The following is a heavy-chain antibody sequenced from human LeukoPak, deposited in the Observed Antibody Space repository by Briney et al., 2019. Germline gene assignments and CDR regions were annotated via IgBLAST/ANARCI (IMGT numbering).Heavy chain of an antibody. CDR3: AGEGDYYYGMDV. J-gene: IGHJ6*02. CDR1: GYTFTSYA. V-gene: IGHV1-3*01. Sequence: ASVKVSCKASGYTFTSYAMHWVRQAPGQRLEWMGWINAGNGNTKYSQKLQGRVTITRDTSASTAYMELSSLRSEDTAVYYCAGEGDYYYGMDVWGQGTTVTVSS. CDR2: INAGNGNT.